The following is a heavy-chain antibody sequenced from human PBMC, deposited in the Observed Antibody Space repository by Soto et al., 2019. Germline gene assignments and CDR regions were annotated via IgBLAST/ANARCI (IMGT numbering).Heavy chain of an antibody. CDR2: INPSGGST. D-gene: IGHD6-13*01. J-gene: IGHJ6*02. CDR3: ARDIVYAILAAATPYYYGMDV. CDR1: GYTFTSYY. Sequence: GASVKVSCKASGYTFTSYYMHWVRQAPGQGLEWMGIINPSGGSTSYAQKFQGRVTMTRDTSTSTVYMELSSLRSEDTAVYYCARDIVYAILAAATPYYYGMDVWGQGTTVTVSS. V-gene: IGHV1-46*01.